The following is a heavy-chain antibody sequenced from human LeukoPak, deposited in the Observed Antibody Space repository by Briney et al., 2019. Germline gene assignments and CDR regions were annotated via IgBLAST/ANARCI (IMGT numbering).Heavy chain of an antibody. CDR3: ARDYPRGYSFEDWFDP. Sequence: ASVKVSCKASGYTFTSYYMHWVRQAPGQGLEWMGIINPSGGSTSYAQKFQGRVTMTRDTSTSTVYMELSSLRSEDTAVYYCARDYPRGYSFEDWFDPWGQETLVTVSS. D-gene: IGHD5-18*01. CDR2: INPSGGST. V-gene: IGHV1-46*01. CDR1: GYTFTSYY. J-gene: IGHJ5*02.